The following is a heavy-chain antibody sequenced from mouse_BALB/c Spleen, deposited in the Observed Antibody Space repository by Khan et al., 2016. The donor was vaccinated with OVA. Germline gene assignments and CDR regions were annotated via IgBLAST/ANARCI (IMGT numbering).Heavy chain of an antibody. J-gene: IGHJ2*01. Sequence: EVQLQESGPGLVKPSQSLSLTCTVTGYSITSDYAWNWIRQFPGNKLEWMGYIKYSGSTSYNPSLKSRISITRHTSKNQFFLQLSSVTTEDTATYYCARSGTISTVVATDFDSWGQGTTLTVSS. D-gene: IGHD1-1*01. CDR2: IKYSGST. V-gene: IGHV3-2*02. CDR3: ARSGTISTVVATDFDS. CDR1: GYSITSDYA.